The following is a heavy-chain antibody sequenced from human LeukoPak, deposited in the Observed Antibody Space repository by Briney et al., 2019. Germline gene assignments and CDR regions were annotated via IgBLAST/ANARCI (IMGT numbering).Heavy chain of an antibody. CDR2: INHSGST. CDR3: ARDFLGYCSSTSCYAWDY. Sequence: SETLSLTCAVYGGSFSGYYWSWIRQPPGKGLEWIGEINHSGSTNYNPSLKSRVTISVDTSKNQFSLKLSSVTAADTAVYYCARDFLGYCSSTSCYAWDYWGQGTLVTASS. J-gene: IGHJ4*02. D-gene: IGHD2-2*01. V-gene: IGHV4-34*01. CDR1: GGSFSGYY.